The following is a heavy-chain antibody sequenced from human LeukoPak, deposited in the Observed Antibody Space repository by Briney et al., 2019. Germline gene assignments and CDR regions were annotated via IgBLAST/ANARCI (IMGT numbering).Heavy chain of an antibody. CDR3: ARGGWLQFCYFDY. Sequence: SVKVSCQASGGTFRSYAISWVGQAPGRGLEGMGRIIPIFGTSNYAQRFQGSVTIPTDESTSTAYMELNSLRSEDRAGYYCARGGWLQFCYFDYWGQGTLVTVSS. CDR2: IIPIFGTS. D-gene: IGHD5-24*01. CDR1: GGTFRSYA. V-gene: IGHV1-69*05. J-gene: IGHJ4*02.